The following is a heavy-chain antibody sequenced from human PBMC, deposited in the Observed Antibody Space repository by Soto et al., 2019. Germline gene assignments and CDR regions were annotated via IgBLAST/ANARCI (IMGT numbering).Heavy chain of an antibody. Sequence: PGGSLRLSCEGSGFTFYSYSLYWVRQAPGKGLEWVASISSHSNYKSYADSVKGRFTISRDNAKNSLFLQMDSLRAEDTAVYYSVRDHTNDSSGYSFFNWGQGTLVTVSS. J-gene: IGHJ4*01. CDR3: VRDHTNDSSGYSFFN. CDR1: GFTFYSYS. D-gene: IGHD3-22*01. V-gene: IGHV3-21*01. CDR2: ISSHSNYK.